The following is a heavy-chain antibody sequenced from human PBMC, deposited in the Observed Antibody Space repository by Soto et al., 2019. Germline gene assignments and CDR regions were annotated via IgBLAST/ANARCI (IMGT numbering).Heavy chain of an antibody. V-gene: IGHV4-59*01. J-gene: IGHJ3*02. CDR2: IYYSGST. CDR1: GGSISSYY. Sequence: SETLSLTCTVSGGSISSYYWSWIRQPPGKGLEWIGYIYYSGSTNYNPSLKSRVTISVDTSKNQFSLKLSSVTAADAAVYYCARRYGYAFDIWGQGTMVTVS. CDR3: ARRYGYAFDI. D-gene: IGHD4-17*01.